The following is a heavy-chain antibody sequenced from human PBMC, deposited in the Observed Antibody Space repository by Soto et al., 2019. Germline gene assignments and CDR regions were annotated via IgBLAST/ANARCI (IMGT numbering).Heavy chain of an antibody. CDR3: TTGSLIRIWGSYCLDY. CDR1: GFTFSNAW. J-gene: IGHJ4*02. D-gene: IGHD3-16*01. V-gene: IGHV3-15*01. CDR2: IKSKTDGGTT. Sequence: EVQLVESGGGLVKPGGSLRLSCAASGFTFSNAWMSWVRQAPGKGLEWVGRIKSKTDGGTTDYAAPVKGRFTISRDDSKNTLYLQMNSLNTEDTAVYYCTTGSLIRIWGSYCLDYWGQGTLVAVSS.